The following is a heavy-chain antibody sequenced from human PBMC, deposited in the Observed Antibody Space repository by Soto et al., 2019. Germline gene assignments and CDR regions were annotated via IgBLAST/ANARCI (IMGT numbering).Heavy chain of an antibody. Sequence: QVQLQESGPGLVKPSETLSLTCTVSGGSISGYYWSWIRQPPGKGLEWIGYIYYSGCTNYNPSVESGCTLSVDPTRNQFSLKLGSVTAADAAVCYCGGYRGAGGFGPWGEGILVTVSS. CDR1: GGSISGYY. J-gene: IGHJ5*02. V-gene: IGHV4-59*01. CDR3: GGYRGAGGFGP. D-gene: IGHD1-26*01. CDR2: IYYSGCT.